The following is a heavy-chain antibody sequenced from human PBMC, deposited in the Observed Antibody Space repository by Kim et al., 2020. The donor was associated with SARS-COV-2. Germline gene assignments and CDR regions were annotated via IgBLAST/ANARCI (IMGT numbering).Heavy chain of an antibody. J-gene: IGHJ6*02. Sequence: RNTYNPDSVKGRFTVSRDNAKDTLYLKMNSLRAEYTGVYYCARSRELDVWGQGTTVTVSS. D-gene: IGHD2-2*01. CDR3: ARSRELDV. CDR2: RNT. V-gene: IGHV3-74*01.